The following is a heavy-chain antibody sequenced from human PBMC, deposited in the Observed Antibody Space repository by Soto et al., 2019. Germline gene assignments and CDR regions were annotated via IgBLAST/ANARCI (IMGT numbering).Heavy chain of an antibody. CDR1: GFTFDDYA. Sequence: GGSLRLSCAASGFTFDDYAMHWVRQAPGKGLEWVSGISWNSGSIGYADSVKGRFTISRDNAKNSLYLQMNSLRAEDTALYYCAKAGGGSYYYYYMDVWGKGTTVTVSS. D-gene: IGHD2-15*01. J-gene: IGHJ6*03. V-gene: IGHV3-9*01. CDR3: AKAGGGSYYYYYMDV. CDR2: ISWNSGSI.